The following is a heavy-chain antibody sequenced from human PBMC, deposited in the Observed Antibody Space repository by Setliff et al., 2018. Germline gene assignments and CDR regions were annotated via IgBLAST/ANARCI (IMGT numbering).Heavy chain of an antibody. CDR3: AKDGVGAKYYFDY. CDR2: INPSSGGT. CDR1: GFTFTDYY. V-gene: IGHV1-2*06. Sequence: ASVKVSCKASGFTFTDYYIHWVRQTPGQGLEWMGRINPSSGGTDDAQNFQGRVTMTRDTSMSTAYMELSSLRSDDTAVYYCAKDGVGAKYYFDYWGQGTLVTVSS. D-gene: IGHD1-26*01. J-gene: IGHJ4*02.